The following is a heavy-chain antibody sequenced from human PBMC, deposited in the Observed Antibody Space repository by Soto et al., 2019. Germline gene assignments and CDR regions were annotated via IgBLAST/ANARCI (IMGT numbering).Heavy chain of an antibody. J-gene: IGHJ6*02. D-gene: IGHD5-18*01. V-gene: IGHV3-9*01. CDR3: VKDGNNYAVDV. CDR2: ISWDSGSE. Sequence: VQLVESGGGLVQPGRSLRLSSTASGFTFDDHARHWVRQAPGKGPEWVSGISWDSGSEVYADSVRGRFTIFRDNAKNSLYLQMNSLRAEDTALYYCVKDGNNYAVDVWGQGTTVIVSS. CDR1: GFTFDDHA.